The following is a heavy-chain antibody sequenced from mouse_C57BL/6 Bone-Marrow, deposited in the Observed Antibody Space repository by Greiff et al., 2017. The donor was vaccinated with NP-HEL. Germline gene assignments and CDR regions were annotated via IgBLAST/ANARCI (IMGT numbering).Heavy chain of an antibody. Sequence: DVHLVESGGGLVQPGGSLKLSCAASGFTFSDYYMYWVRQTPEKRLEWVAYISNGGGSTYYPDTVKGRFTISRDNAKNTLYLQMSRLKSEDTAMYYCARRGYYYGSSLSYSMDCWGQGTSVTVSS. D-gene: IGHD1-1*01. CDR3: ARRGYYYGSSLSYSMDC. CDR2: ISNGGGST. V-gene: IGHV5-12*01. CDR1: GFTFSDYY. J-gene: IGHJ4*01.